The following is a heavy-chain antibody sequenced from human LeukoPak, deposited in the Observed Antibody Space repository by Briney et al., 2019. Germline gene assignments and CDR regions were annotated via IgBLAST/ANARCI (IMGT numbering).Heavy chain of an antibody. CDR1: GFTFSSYA. D-gene: IGHD6-13*01. CDR3: AKASHPGIAAAGPDY. CDR2: ISGSGGST. Sequence: PGGSLRLSGAASGFTFSSYAMSWVRQAPGTGLEWVSAISGSGGSTYYADSVKGRFTISRDNSKNTLYLQMNSLRAEDTAVYYCAKASHPGIAAAGPDYWGQGTLVTVSS. J-gene: IGHJ4*02. V-gene: IGHV3-23*01.